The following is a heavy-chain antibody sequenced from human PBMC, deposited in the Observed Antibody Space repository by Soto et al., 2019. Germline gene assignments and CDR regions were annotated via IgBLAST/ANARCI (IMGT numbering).Heavy chain of an antibody. CDR3: ARCIQGDYYCGMDV. CDR2: INADYGNT. D-gene: IGHD5-18*01. CDR1: GYTFYSHS. J-gene: IGHJ6*02. Sequence: QAQLVQSGAEVKKPGASVKVSCKASGYTFYSHSISWVRQAPGQGLEWMGRINADYGNTQYAQKFRGRVTMTTDTSTTSVNMELTNLRSDDTAVYYCARCIQGDYYCGMDVWGQGTTVTVSS. V-gene: IGHV1-18*01.